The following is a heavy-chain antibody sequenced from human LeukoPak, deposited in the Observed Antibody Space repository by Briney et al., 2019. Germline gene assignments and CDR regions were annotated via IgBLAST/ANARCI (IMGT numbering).Heavy chain of an antibody. D-gene: IGHD3-10*01. CDR3: AREHSTVRGYNWFDP. Sequence: ASVKVSCKASGFTFTSSAMQWVRQARGQRLEWIGWIVVGSGNTNYAQKFQERVTITRDMSTSTAYMELSSLRSEDTAVYYCAREHSTVRGYNWFDPWGQGTLVTVSS. J-gene: IGHJ5*02. CDR2: IVVGSGNT. CDR1: GFTFTSSA. V-gene: IGHV1-58*02.